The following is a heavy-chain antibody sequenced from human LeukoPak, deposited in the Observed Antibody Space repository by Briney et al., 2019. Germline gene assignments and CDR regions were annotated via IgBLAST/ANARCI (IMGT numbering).Heavy chain of an antibody. V-gene: IGHV1-69*13. CDR2: IIPIFGTA. CDR1: GGTFSSYA. Sequence: SVKVSCKASGGTFSSYAISWVRQAPGQGLEWMGGIIPIFGTANYAQKFQGRVTITADESTSTAYMELSSLRSEDTAVYYCASLVVGASYFDYWGQGTLVTISS. J-gene: IGHJ4*02. CDR3: ASLVVGASYFDY. D-gene: IGHD1-26*01.